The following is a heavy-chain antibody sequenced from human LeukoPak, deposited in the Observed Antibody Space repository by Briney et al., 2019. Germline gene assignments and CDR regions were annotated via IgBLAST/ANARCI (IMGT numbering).Heavy chain of an antibody. CDR2: IKQDGSEK. V-gene: IGHV3-7*03. D-gene: IGHD3-16*01. CDR1: GFTFSSYW. Sequence: GGSLRLSCAASGFTFSSYWMSWVRQAPGKGLEWVANIKQDGSEKYYVDSVKGRFTISRDNAKNSLYLQMNSLRAEDTAVYYCAKTAMMHYYYYMDVWGKGTTVTVSS. CDR3: AKTAMMHYYYYMDV. J-gene: IGHJ6*03.